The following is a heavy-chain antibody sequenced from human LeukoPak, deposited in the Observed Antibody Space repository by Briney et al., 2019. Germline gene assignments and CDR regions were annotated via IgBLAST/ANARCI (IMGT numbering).Heavy chain of an antibody. Sequence: GGTLRLSCAASGFTFSSYGMSWVRQAPGKGLEWVSAISGSGGSTYYADSVKGRFTISRDNSKNTLYLQMNSLRAEDTAVYYCAMSYYYDSSGYPTAFDYWGQGTLVTVSS. CDR1: GFTFSSYG. CDR2: ISGSGGST. D-gene: IGHD3-22*01. J-gene: IGHJ4*02. CDR3: AMSYYYDSSGYPTAFDY. V-gene: IGHV3-23*01.